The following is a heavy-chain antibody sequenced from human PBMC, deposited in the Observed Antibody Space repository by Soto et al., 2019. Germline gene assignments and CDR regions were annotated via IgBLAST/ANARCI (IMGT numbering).Heavy chain of an antibody. J-gene: IGHJ4*02. CDR1: GFIFGSYD. CDR3: AKGSCGRDSSFEN. V-gene: IGHV3-23*01. Sequence: PGGSLRLSCEASGFIFGSYDMSWVRQAPGKGLEWVSDISGSGGVTHYADSVKGRFTISRDNSRNTVSLQMNSLRAEDTAVYCCAKGSCGRDSSFENWGQGTMVTVSS. CDR2: ISGSGGVT. D-gene: IGHD2-21*02.